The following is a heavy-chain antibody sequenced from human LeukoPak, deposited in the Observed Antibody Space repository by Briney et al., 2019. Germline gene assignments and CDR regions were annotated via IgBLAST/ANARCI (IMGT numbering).Heavy chain of an antibody. CDR3: ARLGEEEPALDY. D-gene: IGHD2-2*01. J-gene: IGHJ4*02. CDR2: IIPIFGTT. V-gene: IGHV1-69*13. Sequence: ASVKVSCKASGGTFSNYAIHWVRQAPGQGLAWMGGIIPIFGTTNYAQNFQGRVTITADESTSTAYMELSSLRSEDTAVYFCARLGEEEPALDYWGQGTLVTVSS. CDR1: GGTFSNYA.